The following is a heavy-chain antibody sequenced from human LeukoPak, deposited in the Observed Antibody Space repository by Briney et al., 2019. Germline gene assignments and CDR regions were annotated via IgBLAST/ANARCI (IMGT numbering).Heavy chain of an antibody. J-gene: IGHJ4*02. CDR2: INPSGGST. CDR1: GYTFTNYY. Sequence: ASVKVSCKASGYTFTNYYIHWVRQAPGQGLEWMGIINPSGGSTNYAQKFQGRVTMTTDTSTITVYMEVSSLRSEDTAVYYCARWRTTYLDYWGQGTLVTVSS. V-gene: IGHV1-46*01. D-gene: IGHD1/OR15-1a*01. CDR3: ARWRTTYLDY.